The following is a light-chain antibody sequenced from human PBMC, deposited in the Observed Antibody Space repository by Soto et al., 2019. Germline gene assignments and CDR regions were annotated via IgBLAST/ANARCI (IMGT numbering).Light chain of an antibody. CDR3: QHYQSGHPIT. V-gene: IGKV3-20*01. J-gene: IGKJ5*01. Sequence: EIELTQSPGTLSLSPGERATLSCRAIQSVSSSYLAWYQQKPGQAPSLLIYGASTRATGIPARFSGSGSGTEFTLTISSLQSEDFALYYCQHYQSGHPITFGQGTRLEIK. CDR2: GAS. CDR1: QSVSSSY.